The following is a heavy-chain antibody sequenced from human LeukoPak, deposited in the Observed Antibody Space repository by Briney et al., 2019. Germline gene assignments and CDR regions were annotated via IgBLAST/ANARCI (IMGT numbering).Heavy chain of an antibody. V-gene: IGHV3-7*01. CDR1: GYSFSSYW. J-gene: IGHJ4*02. CDR3: AREDHSKYEY. D-gene: IGHD4-11*01. CDR2: MDLDGSEK. Sequence: PGGSLRLSCAASGYSFSSYWMSWVRQAPGEGREWVANMDLDGSEKYYGDSVQGRFTIFRDNAKNSLYLQMNSLRAEDTAVYYCAREDHSKYEYWGQGALVIVSS.